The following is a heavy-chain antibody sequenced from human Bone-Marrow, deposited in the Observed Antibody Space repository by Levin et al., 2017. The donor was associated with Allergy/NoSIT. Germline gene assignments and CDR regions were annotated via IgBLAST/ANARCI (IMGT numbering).Heavy chain of an antibody. CDR2: ISYDGSNK. D-gene: IGHD1-26*01. Sequence: SCAASGFTFSSYGMHWVRQAPGKGLEWVAVISYDGSNKYYADSVKGRFTISRDNSKNTLYLQMNSLRAEDTAVYYCAKDRGYSGSYYQVYWGQGTLVTVSS. V-gene: IGHV3-30*18. CDR3: AKDRGYSGSYYQVY. CDR1: GFTFSSYG. J-gene: IGHJ4*02.